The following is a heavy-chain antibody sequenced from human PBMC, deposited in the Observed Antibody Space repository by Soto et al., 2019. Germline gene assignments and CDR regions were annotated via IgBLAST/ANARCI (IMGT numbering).Heavy chain of an antibody. Sequence: QITLKESGTTLVKPTQTLTLTCTFSGFSLSTSGVGAGLIRQPPGKALEGLALIYWDDDKRYSPSLKSRLTSTKDTSKNQVVLTNHNMDRVDTATYSCAYTGYSGYDASRNYFDYWGQGTLVTVSS. J-gene: IGHJ4*02. D-gene: IGHD5-12*01. CDR3: AYTGYSGYDASRNYFDY. CDR2: IYWDDDK. CDR1: GFSLSTSGVG. V-gene: IGHV2-5*02.